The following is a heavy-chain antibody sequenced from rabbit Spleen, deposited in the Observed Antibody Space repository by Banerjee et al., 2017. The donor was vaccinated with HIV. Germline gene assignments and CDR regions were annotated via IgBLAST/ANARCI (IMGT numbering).Heavy chain of an antibody. CDR2: IGTGSATT. V-gene: IGHV1S45*01. J-gene: IGHJ6*01. CDR3: ARDTGSSFSSYGMDL. Sequence: QEQLEESGGGLVKPEGSLKLSCTGSGFSFSNKAVMCWVRQAPGKGLEWIGCIGTGSATTYSATWAKGRFTVSKTASTTVTLQMTNLTAADTATYFCARDTGSSFSSYGMDLWGQGTLVTVS. D-gene: IGHD8-1*01. CDR1: GFSFSNKAV.